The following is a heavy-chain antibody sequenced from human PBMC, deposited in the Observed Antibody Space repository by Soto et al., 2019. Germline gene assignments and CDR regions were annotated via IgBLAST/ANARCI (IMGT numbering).Heavy chain of an antibody. CDR3: ARLDYDILTPDYYYYAMAV. V-gene: IGHV4-59*08. Sequence: PSGTLSLACTVSGGSISSYYWSWIRQPPGKGLEWIGYIYYSGSTNYNPSLKSRVTISVDTSKNQFSLKLSSVTAADTAVYYCARLDYDILTPDYYYYAMAVWGQGTMVTVS. J-gene: IGHJ6*02. D-gene: IGHD3-9*01. CDR2: IYYSGST. CDR1: GGSISSYY.